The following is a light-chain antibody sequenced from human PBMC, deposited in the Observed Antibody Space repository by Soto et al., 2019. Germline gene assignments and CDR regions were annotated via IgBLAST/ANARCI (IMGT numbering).Light chain of an antibody. CDR2: DAV. J-gene: IGKJ4*01. Sequence: ETVLTQSPATLSLSPGERATLSCRASQSVSSYLAWYQQKPGQAPRLLIYDAVNRATGIPARFSGSGSGTDFTLTIGSLEPEDSGVYYCQQRINWPLTFGGGTKA. CDR3: QQRINWPLT. CDR1: QSVSSY. V-gene: IGKV3-11*01.